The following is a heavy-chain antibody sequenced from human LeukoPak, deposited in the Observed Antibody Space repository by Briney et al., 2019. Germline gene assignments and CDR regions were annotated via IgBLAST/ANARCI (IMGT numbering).Heavy chain of an antibody. CDR1: EVTFNTYD. V-gene: IGHV3-13*01. J-gene: IGHJ4*02. CDR3: ATGRTRDTNYPFVY. D-gene: IGHD1-1*01. Sequence: GGSLRLSRAVSEVTFNTYDMHWVRQATGKGLEWVSAIATSGTTYYSASVRGRFTISREHAKKSLDLQMNSLGVGDTAVYYCATGRTRDTNYPFVYWGLGTLVTVSS. CDR2: IATSGTT.